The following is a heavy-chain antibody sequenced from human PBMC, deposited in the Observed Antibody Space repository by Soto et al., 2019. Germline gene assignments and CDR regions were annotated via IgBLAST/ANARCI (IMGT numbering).Heavy chain of an antibody. CDR2: ISSGGDYI. J-gene: IGHJ5*02. Sequence: EVQVVESGGGLVQPGGSLRLSCSFTFSMYSMNWVRQAPGKGLAWVASISSGGDYIKYADSVKGRFTISRDNAKNSVSLQMNSPRVDDTAIYFCTRDQGGSYDSWFDPWGQGTLVTVSS. CDR1: FTFSMYS. V-gene: IGHV3-21*01. CDR3: TRDQGGSYDSWFDP. D-gene: IGHD1-26*01.